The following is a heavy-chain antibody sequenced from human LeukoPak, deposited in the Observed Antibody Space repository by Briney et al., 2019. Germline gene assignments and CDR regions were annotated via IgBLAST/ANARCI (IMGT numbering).Heavy chain of an antibody. Sequence: PSETLSLTCTVSGGXISGYYWNWIRQPPRKGLEWIGYIYYSGSTNFNPSLQSRVTISVDTSKNQFSLRLSSVTAADTAVYYCARGPPGIAVAGSFDYWGQGTLVTVSS. CDR3: ARGPPGIAVAGSFDY. CDR1: GGXISGYY. V-gene: IGHV4-59*01. CDR2: IYYSGST. J-gene: IGHJ4*02. D-gene: IGHD6-19*01.